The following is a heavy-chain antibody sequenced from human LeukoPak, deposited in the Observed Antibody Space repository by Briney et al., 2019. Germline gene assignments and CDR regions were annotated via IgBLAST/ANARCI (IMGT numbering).Heavy chain of an antibody. CDR2: ISNTGGST. J-gene: IGHJ4*02. Sequence: PGASLRLSCAASGFTFSSYAMSWVRQAPGKGLEWVSTISNTGGSTFYADSVKGRFTVSRDNSKNTLYLQMNSLRAEDTAVYYCATRYGSGTCYMGYWGQGTLVTVSS. D-gene: IGHD3-10*01. CDR3: ATRYGSGTCYMGY. V-gene: IGHV3-23*01. CDR1: GFTFSSYA.